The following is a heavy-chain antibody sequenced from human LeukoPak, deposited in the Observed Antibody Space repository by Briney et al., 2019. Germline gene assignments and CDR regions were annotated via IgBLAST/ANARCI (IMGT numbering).Heavy chain of an antibody. Sequence: GGSLRLSCAASGFTFSSYAMHWVRQAPGKGLEYVSATSSNGGSTYYANSVKGRFTISRDNSKNTLYLQMGSLRAEDMAVYYCARDYYGSSGPLGPAGYWGQGTLVTVSS. CDR3: ARDYYGSSGPLGPAGY. J-gene: IGHJ4*02. D-gene: IGHD3-22*01. V-gene: IGHV3-64*01. CDR2: TSSNGGST. CDR1: GFTFSSYA.